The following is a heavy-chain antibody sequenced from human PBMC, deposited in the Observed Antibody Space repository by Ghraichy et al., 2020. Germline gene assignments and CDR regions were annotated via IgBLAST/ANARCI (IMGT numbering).Heavy chain of an antibody. CDR2: IYSSGST. V-gene: IGHV4-59*01. CDR1: DDSISRYY. J-gene: IGHJ4*02. Sequence: SETLSLTCTVSDDSISRYYWTWIRQPPGRGLEWIGYIYSSGSTDYNPSLKSRVTISIDTSKSQFSLKLSSVTAADTAVYYCARFISGWHGNDFWGQGILVTVSS. CDR3: ARFISGWHGNDF. D-gene: IGHD6-19*01.